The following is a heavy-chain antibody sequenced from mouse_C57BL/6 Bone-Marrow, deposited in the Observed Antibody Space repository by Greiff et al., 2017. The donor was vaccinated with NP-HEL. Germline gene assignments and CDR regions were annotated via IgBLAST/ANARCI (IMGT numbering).Heavy chain of an antibody. D-gene: IGHD2-3*01. CDR2: ISNLAYSI. CDR1: GFTFSDYG. V-gene: IGHV5-15*01. J-gene: IGHJ3*01. CDR3: ARHDGYLAY. Sequence: EVQLVESGGGLVQPGGSLKLSCAASGFTFSDYGMAWVRQAPRKGPEWVAFISNLAYSIYYADTVTGRFTISRENAKNTLYLERSSLRSEDTAMYYCARHDGYLAYWGQGTLVTVSA.